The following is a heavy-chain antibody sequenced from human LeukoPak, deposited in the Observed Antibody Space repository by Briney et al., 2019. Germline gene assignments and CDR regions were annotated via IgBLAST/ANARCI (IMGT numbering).Heavy chain of an antibody. CDR2: IIPIFGTA. V-gene: IGHV1-69*01. D-gene: IGHD4-17*01. Sequence: ASVKVSCKASGGTFISYAISRVGQAPGQGLEWMGGIIPIFGTANYAQKFQGRVTITADESTSTAYMELSSLRSEDTAVYYCARTTVTTESGFGYWGQGTLVTVSS. J-gene: IGHJ4*02. CDR3: ARTTVTTESGFGY. CDR1: GGTFISYA.